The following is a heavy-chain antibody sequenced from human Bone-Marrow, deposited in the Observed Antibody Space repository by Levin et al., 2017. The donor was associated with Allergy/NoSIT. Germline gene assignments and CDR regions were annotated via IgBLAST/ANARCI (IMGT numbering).Heavy chain of an antibody. Sequence: GGSLRLSCAASGFTFNNYAMSWVRQSPGKGLEWVSSLSGSGDSTFYAGSVKGRFTVSRDNSKNTLYLQINSLRAEDTAVYYCAKHPVRLEYYYDTSDYPYFDHWGQGTLVTVSS. CDR1: GFTFNNYA. D-gene: IGHD3-22*01. V-gene: IGHV3-23*01. J-gene: IGHJ4*02. CDR2: LSGSGDST. CDR3: AKHPVRLEYYYDTSDYPYFDH.